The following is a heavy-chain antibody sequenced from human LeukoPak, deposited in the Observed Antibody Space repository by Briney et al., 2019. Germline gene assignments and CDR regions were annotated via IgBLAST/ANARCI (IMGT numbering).Heavy chain of an antibody. Sequence: PSETLSLTCVVSGASISNTSYYWGWIRQPPGKGLEWIGNIYYSGSTYYNPSLKSRVTISIDTSENQFSLNLSSATAADTAVYYCARHLWASGWHLDYWGRGTLVTVSS. D-gene: IGHD6-19*01. V-gene: IGHV4-39*01. CDR1: GASISNTSYY. J-gene: IGHJ4*02. CDR3: ARHLWASGWHLDY. CDR2: IYYSGST.